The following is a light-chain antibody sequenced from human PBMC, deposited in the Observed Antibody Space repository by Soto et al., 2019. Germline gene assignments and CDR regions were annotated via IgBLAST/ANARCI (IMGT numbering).Light chain of an antibody. Sequence: DILMTQSPSSLSASVGDRVTITCRASQSINSYLNWYQKKVGRAPQLLIYAVSSLQSGVPSRFSGSGSGTDFTLTISSLQPEDFATYYCQQNYISVTFGQGTRLEIK. CDR1: QSINSY. CDR2: AVS. V-gene: IGKV1-39*01. CDR3: QQNYISVT. J-gene: IGKJ5*01.